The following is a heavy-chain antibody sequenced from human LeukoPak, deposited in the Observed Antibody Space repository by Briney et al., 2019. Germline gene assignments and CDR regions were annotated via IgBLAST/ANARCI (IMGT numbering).Heavy chain of an antibody. Sequence: GGSLRLSCAASGFSFSSYWMHWVRQAPGKGLEWVANIKQDGSEKYYVGSVKGRFTISRDNARNSLYLQMNSLRAEDTAVYYCARGWRRDGYPSAYYFDYWGQGTLVTVSS. J-gene: IGHJ4*02. CDR3: ARGWRRDGYPSAYYFDY. V-gene: IGHV3-7*01. D-gene: IGHD5-24*01. CDR2: IKQDGSEK. CDR1: GFSFSSYW.